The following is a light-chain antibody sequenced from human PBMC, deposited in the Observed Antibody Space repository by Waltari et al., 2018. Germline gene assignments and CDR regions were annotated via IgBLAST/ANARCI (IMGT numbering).Light chain of an antibody. CDR3: QQYNNFPWT. Sequence: CRASQVSSSGLAWYQQKPGKAPKLLIYKASSLESGVPSRFSGSGSGTEFTLTINSLQPDDLANYYCQQYNNFPWTFGQGTKVEIK. CDR1: QVSSSG. V-gene: IGKV1-5*03. J-gene: IGKJ1*01. CDR2: KAS.